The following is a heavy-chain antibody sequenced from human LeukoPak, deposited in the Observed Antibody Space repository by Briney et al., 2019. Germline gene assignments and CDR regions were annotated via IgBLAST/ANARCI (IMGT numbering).Heavy chain of an antibody. CDR2: ISYDGSNK. V-gene: IGHV3-30-3*01. J-gene: IGHJ4*02. CDR1: GFTFSSYA. D-gene: IGHD3-16*01. CDR3: ARGEDLMITFGGVLDY. Sequence: GGSLRLSCAASGFTFSSYAMSWVRQAPGKGLEWVAVISYDGSNKYYADSVKGRFTISRDNSKNTLYLQMNSLRAEDTAVYYCARGEDLMITFGGVLDYWGQGTLVTVSS.